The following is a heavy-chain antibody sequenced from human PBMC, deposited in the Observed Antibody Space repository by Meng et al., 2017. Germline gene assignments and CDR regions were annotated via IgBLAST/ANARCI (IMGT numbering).Heavy chain of an antibody. V-gene: IGHV1-69*10. Sequence: QVQLVQSGAEVKKPGPAVKLSCKASGGTFSSYAISWVRQAPGQGLEWMGGIIPILGIANYAQKFQGRVTITADKSTSTAYMELSSLRSEDTAVYYCARCPDYGDEGWFDPWGQGTLVTVSS. D-gene: IGHD4-17*01. CDR2: IIPILGIA. CDR3: ARCPDYGDEGWFDP. CDR1: GGTFSSYA. J-gene: IGHJ5*02.